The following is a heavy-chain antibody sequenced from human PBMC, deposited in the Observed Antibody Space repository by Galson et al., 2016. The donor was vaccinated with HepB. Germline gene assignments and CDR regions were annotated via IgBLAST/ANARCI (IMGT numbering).Heavy chain of an antibody. CDR2: VTSTGDLT. D-gene: IGHD5-18*01. CDR3: LIDPRGRQWLVARDPSDI. Sequence: SLRLSCAASGVSFSSFDMSWVRQAPGKGLEWVSSVTSTGDLTYYAASVKGRFTISRDNSKNTLFLQMNNLRAEDTALHYCLIDPRGRQWLVARDPSDIWGQGTLVTVSS. V-gene: IGHV3-23*01. J-gene: IGHJ3*02. CDR1: GVSFSSFD.